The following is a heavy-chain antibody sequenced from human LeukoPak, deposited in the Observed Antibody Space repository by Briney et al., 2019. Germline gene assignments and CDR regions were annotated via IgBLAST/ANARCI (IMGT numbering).Heavy chain of an antibody. CDR2: FDPEDGET. CDR3: ARDHQQTGADY. Sequence: ASVKVSCKVSGYTLTELSMHWVRQAPGKGLEWMGGFDPEDGETIYAQKFQGRVTMTRDTSISTAYMELSRLRSDDTAVFYCARDHQQTGADYWGQGTLVTVSS. J-gene: IGHJ4*02. D-gene: IGHD6-13*01. V-gene: IGHV1-24*01. CDR1: GYTLTELS.